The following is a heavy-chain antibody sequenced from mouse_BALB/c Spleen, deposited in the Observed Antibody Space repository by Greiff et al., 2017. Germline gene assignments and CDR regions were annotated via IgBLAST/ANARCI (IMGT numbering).Heavy chain of an antibody. CDR1: GFSLTSYG. V-gene: IGHV2-2*02. Sequence: VQLQQSGPGLVQPSQSLSITCTVSGFSLTSYGVHWVRQSPGKGLEWLGVIWSGGSTDYNAAFISRLSISKDNSKSQVFFKMNSLQANDTAIYYCARRRAYYGNYGYAMDYWGQGTSVTVSS. CDR2: IWSGGST. CDR3: ARRRAYYGNYGYAMDY. D-gene: IGHD2-10*01. J-gene: IGHJ4*01.